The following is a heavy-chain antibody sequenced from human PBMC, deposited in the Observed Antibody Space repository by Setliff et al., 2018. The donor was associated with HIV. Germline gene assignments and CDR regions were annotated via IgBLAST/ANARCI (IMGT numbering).Heavy chain of an antibody. CDR2: IYYNGNT. CDR1: GASISSNSYY. Sequence: SETLSLTCSVSGASISSNSYYWGWIRQPPGKGLEWVGSIYYNGNTFYNQSLQSRVTISADTSKNQFSLNLSSVTAAETAVYYCARVGYHGSGRYSFDYWGQGTLVTVSS. CDR3: ARVGYHGSGRYSFDY. D-gene: IGHD3-10*01. V-gene: IGHV4-39*07. J-gene: IGHJ4*02.